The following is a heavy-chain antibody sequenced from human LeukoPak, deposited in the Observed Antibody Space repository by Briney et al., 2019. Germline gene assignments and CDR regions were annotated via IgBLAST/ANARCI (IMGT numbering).Heavy chain of an antibody. CDR3: ARVDSTGPGDY. D-gene: IGHD6-25*01. Sequence: GGSLRLSFAASGFTCSSYCMHWVRQAPGKGLEWVAVIWYDGSNKYYADSVKGRFTISRDNSKNTLFLQMNSLRAEDTAVYYCARVDSTGPGDYWGQGALVTVSS. CDR1: GFTCSSYC. V-gene: IGHV3-33*01. J-gene: IGHJ4*02. CDR2: IWYDGSNK.